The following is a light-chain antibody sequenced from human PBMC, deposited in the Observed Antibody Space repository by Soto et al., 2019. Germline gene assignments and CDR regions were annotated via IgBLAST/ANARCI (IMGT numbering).Light chain of an antibody. CDR1: QSVSSN. Sequence: ELVLTQSPGTLSLSPGQRATLSSRASQSVSSNLAWYQQKPGQAPRLLIYDASSRATGIPDRFSGGGSGTDFTLTISRLEPEDFAVYYRQQFSSSPLTFGGGTKVDIK. CDR2: DAS. CDR3: QQFSSSPLT. J-gene: IGKJ4*01. V-gene: IGKV3-20*01.